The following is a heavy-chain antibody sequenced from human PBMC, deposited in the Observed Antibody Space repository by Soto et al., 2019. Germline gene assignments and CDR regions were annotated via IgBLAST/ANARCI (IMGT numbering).Heavy chain of an antibody. CDR2: FDPEDGET. Sequence: GASVKVSCKVSGYTLTELSMHWVRQAPGKGLEWMGGFDPEDGETIYAQKFQGRVTMTEDTSTDTAYMELSSLRSEDTAVYYCATDHLFWSGYYTLGRDFDYWGQGTLVTVSS. J-gene: IGHJ4*02. D-gene: IGHD3-3*01. CDR1: GYTLTELS. CDR3: ATDHLFWSGYYTLGRDFDY. V-gene: IGHV1-24*01.